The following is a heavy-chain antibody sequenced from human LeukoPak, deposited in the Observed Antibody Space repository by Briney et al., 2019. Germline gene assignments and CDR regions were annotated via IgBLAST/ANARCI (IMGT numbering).Heavy chain of an antibody. V-gene: IGHV3-21*01. CDR1: GFTFSTYN. J-gene: IGHJ5*02. Sequence: GGSLRLSCAASGFTFSTYNMNWVRQAPGKGLEWVSSISGSSSYIYYADSVKGRFSISRDNAKNSLYLQMNSLRAEDTAVYYCARVKPGVDFWSGYPVDSFDPWGQGTLVTVSS. CDR2: ISGSSSYI. D-gene: IGHD3-3*01. CDR3: ARVKPGVDFWSGYPVDSFDP.